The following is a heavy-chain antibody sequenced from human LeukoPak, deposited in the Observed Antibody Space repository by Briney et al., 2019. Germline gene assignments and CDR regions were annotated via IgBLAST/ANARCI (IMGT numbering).Heavy chain of an antibody. CDR2: INPSGGST. D-gene: IGHD5-18*01. CDR3: ARAYTYGLNY. V-gene: IGHV1-46*01. Sequence: GASVKVSCKASGYTFTHYYMHWVRQVPGQGLDWMGTINPSGGSTSYAQKFQGRVTMTRDTSTSTVYMDLSSLRTEDTAVFYCARAYTYGLNYWGQGTLVTVSS. CDR1: GYTFTHYY. J-gene: IGHJ4*02.